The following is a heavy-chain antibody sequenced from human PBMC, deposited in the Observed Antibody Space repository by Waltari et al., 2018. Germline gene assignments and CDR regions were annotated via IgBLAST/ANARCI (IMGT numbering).Heavy chain of an antibody. V-gene: IGHV1-69*01. D-gene: IGHD2-15*01. CDR2: IIPIFGTA. J-gene: IGHJ4*02. CDR1: GGTFSSYA. Sequence: QVQLVQSGAEVKKPGSSVKVSCKASGGTFSSYAISWVRQAPGQGLEWMGGIIPIFGTANYAQKFQGRVTITADESTSTAYMELSSPRSEDTAVYYCARDALGYCSGGSCYSVLGYWGQGTLVTVSS. CDR3: ARDALGYCSGGSCYSVLGY.